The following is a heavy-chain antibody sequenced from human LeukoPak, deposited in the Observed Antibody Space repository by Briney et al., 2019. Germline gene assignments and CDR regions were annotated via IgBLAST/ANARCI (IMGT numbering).Heavy chain of an antibody. CDR3: ARDDYGWGSHPY. CDR1: GLTFSSYW. V-gene: IGHV3-7*04. CDR2: IKTDGSEK. Sequence: GSLRLSCAGSGLTFSSYWMTWVRQAPGKGLEGVANIKTDGSEKAHVDSVKGRFTISRDNAKNSLYLQMNSLRVEDTAVYYCARDDYGWGSHPYWGQGTLVTVSS. D-gene: IGHD3-10*01. J-gene: IGHJ4*02.